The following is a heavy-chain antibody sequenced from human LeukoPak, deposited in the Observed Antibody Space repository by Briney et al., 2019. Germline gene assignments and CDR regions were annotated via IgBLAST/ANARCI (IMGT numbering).Heavy chain of an antibody. V-gene: IGHV4-59*12. J-gene: IGHJ4*02. CDR3: ARVDYYDSSGSIDY. D-gene: IGHD3-22*01. Sequence: GSLRLSCAASGFTFSSYSMNWVRQPPGKGLEWIGCIYYSGSAHYNPSLKSRVTISVDTSKNQFSLKLSSVTAADTAVYYCARVDYYDSSGSIDYWGQGTLVTVSS. CDR2: IYYSGSA. CDR1: GFTFSSYS.